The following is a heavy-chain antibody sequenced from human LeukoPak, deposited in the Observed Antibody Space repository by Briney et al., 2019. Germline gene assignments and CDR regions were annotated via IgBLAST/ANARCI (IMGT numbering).Heavy chain of an antibody. V-gene: IGHV1-18*01. Sequence: ASVKVSCKASGYTFTSYGISWVRQAPGQGLEWMGWISAYNGNTNCAQKLQGRVTMTTDTSTSTAYMELRSLRSDDTAVYYCARDGYYDYVWGSYRPNYFDYWGQGTLVTVSS. CDR2: ISAYNGNT. D-gene: IGHD3-16*02. CDR1: GYTFTSYG. J-gene: IGHJ4*02. CDR3: ARDGYYDYVWGSYRPNYFDY.